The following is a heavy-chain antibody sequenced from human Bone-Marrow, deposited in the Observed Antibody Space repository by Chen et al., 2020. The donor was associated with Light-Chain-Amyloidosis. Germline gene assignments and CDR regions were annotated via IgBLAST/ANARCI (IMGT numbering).Heavy chain of an antibody. Sequence: EVLLVESGGGLVQPGGSRRLSCPTPGFNFSSFGMSWVRQAPGKGLEWVSTVSGSTVSTYYAGAVKGRFIISRDNSKSTLYLQMNSLRAGDTAVYFCTRKGGYFDFWGQGSLVTVSS. CDR2: VSGSTVST. V-gene: IGHV3-23*04. CDR1: GFNFSSFG. CDR3: TRKGGYFDF. J-gene: IGHJ4*02. D-gene: IGHD3-10*01.